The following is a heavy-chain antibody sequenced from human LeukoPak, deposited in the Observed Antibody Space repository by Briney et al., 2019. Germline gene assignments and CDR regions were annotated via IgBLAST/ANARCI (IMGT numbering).Heavy chain of an antibody. CDR3: APGRPVNYNYDSSGYYYDY. D-gene: IGHD3-22*01. J-gene: IGHJ4*02. CDR1: GYTFTSYY. CDR2: INPSGGST. Sequence: ASVKVSCKASGYTFTSYYMHWVRQAPGQGPEWRGIINPSGGSTTYAQKFQGRVTMTRDTSTSTVYMELSSLRSEDTAVYYCAPGRPVNYNYDSSGYYYDYWGQGTLVTVSS. V-gene: IGHV1-46*01.